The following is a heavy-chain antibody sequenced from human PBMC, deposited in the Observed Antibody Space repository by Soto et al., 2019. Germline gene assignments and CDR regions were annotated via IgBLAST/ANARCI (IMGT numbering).Heavy chain of an antibody. V-gene: IGHV4-31*03. CDR1: GGSISSGVYY. J-gene: IGHJ6*02. Sequence: SETLSLTCTVSGGSISSGVYYWSWIRQHPGKGLEWIGYIYYSGSTYYNPSLKSRVTISVDTSKNQFSLKLSSVTAADTAVYYCARVDGYYYYGTDVWGQGTTVTVSS. CDR2: IYYSGST. CDR3: ARVDGYYYYGTDV.